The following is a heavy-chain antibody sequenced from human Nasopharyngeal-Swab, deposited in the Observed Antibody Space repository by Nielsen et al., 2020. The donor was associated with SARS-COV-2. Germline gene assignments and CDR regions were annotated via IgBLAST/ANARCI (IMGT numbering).Heavy chain of an antibody. J-gene: IGHJ3*02. D-gene: IGHD3-16*02. Sequence: WIRQPSGKRLEWVAVIWYDGSNKYYADSVKGRFTISRDNSKNTLYLQMNSLRAEDTAVYYCARDRITFGGVIVKGDAFDIWGQGTMVTVSS. CDR2: IWYDGSNK. CDR3: ARDRITFGGVIVKGDAFDI. V-gene: IGHV3-33*01.